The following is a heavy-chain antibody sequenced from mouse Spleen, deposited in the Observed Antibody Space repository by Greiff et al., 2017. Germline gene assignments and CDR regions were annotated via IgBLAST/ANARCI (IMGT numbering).Heavy chain of an antibody. V-gene: IGHV1-72*01. CDR3: ASGRSNYGFAY. CDR1: GYTFTSYW. J-gene: IGHJ3*01. CDR2: IDPSSGGT. Sequence: VQLQQSGAELVKPGASVKLSCKASGYTFTSYWMHWVKQRPGRGLEWIGWIDPSSGGTKYNEKFKSKATLTVDKPSSTAYMQLSSLTSEDSAVYYCASGRSNYGFAYWGQGTLVTVSA. D-gene: IGHD2-5*01.